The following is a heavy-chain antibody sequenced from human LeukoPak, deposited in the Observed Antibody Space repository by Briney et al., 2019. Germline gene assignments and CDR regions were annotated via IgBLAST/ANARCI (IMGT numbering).Heavy chain of an antibody. J-gene: IGHJ5*02. CDR3: ATARYCSGGSCSHWFDP. CDR1: GYTLTELS. V-gene: IGHV1-24*01. Sequence: RASVKVSCKVSGYTLTELSMHWVRQAPGKGLEWMGGFAPEDGETIYAQKFQGRVTMTEDTSTDTAYMELSSLRSEDTAVYYCATARYCSGGSCSHWFDPWGQGTLVTVSS. CDR2: FAPEDGET. D-gene: IGHD2-15*01.